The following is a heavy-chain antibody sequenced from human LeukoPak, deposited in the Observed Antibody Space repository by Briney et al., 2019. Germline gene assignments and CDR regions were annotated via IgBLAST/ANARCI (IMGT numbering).Heavy chain of an antibody. D-gene: IGHD1-14*01. V-gene: IGHV1-18*01. CDR1: GYTFISYG. CDR2: ISAYNGDT. J-gene: IGHJ5*02. CDR3: ARDGTPQNWFDP. Sequence: ASVKVPCKASGYTFISYGISRLRQAPGQGLGWMGWISAYNGDTDYPQKFLGRVTMTTDTSTSTAYMELRNLRSDDTAVYYCARDGTPQNWFDPWGQGTLVTVSS.